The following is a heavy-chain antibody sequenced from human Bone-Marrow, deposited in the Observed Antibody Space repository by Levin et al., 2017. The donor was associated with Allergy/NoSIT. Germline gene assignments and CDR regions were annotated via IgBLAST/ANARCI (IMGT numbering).Heavy chain of an antibody. CDR3: ATGTYGEPDY. CDR2: IYHGDKT. V-gene: IGHV3-53*01. Sequence: PGGSLRLSCAASGLTVRTNYMNWVRQAPGKGLEWVSIIYHGDKTYYADSVKGRFIISRDSSKNMLYLQMNSLRPDDTAVYYCATGTYGEPDYWGHGTLVTVSS. D-gene: IGHD4-17*01. CDR1: GLTVRTNY. J-gene: IGHJ4*01.